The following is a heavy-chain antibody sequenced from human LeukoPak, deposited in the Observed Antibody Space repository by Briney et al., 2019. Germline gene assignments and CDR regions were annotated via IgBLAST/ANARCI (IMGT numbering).Heavy chain of an antibody. Sequence: PGGSLRLSCAASGFTFNNYEMNWVRQAPGKGLEWVSYISSSGSAIYYADSVKGRFTISRDNAKNSLYLQMNSLRAEDMALYYCAGYYDSSGYHEGGAFDIWGQGTMVTVSS. CDR3: AGYYDSSGYHEGGAFDI. D-gene: IGHD3-22*01. V-gene: IGHV3-48*03. CDR2: ISSSGSAI. J-gene: IGHJ3*02. CDR1: GFTFNNYE.